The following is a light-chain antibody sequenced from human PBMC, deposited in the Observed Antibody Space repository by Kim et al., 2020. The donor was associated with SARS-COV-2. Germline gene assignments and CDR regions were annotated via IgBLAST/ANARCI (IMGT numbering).Light chain of an antibody. V-gene: IGKV3-20*01. CDR1: QSVSSSY. CDR2: GAS. Sequence: PGERATLSCRASQSVSSSYLAWYQQKPGQAPRLLIYGASSRATGIPDRFSGSGSGTDFTLTISRLEPEDFAVYYCQQYGSSPMITFGQGTRLEIK. J-gene: IGKJ5*01. CDR3: QQYGSSPMIT.